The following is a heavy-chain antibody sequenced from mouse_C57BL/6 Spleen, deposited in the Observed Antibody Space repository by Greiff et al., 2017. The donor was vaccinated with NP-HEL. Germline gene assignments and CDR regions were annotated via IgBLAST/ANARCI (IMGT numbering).Heavy chain of an antibody. CDR2: IDPETGGT. Sequence: VQLQQSGAELVRPGASVTLSCKASGYTFTDYEMHWVKQTPVHGLEWIGAIDPETGGTAYNQKFKGKAILTADKSSSTAYMELRSLTSEDSAVYYCTRWGELTGADYWGQGTTLTVSS. D-gene: IGHD4-1*01. CDR3: TRWGELTGADY. CDR1: GYTFTDYE. J-gene: IGHJ2*01. V-gene: IGHV1-15*01.